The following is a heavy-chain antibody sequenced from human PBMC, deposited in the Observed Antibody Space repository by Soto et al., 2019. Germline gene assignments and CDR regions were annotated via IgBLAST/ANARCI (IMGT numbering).Heavy chain of an antibody. Sequence: GESLKISCKGSGYSFTNYWIAWVRQMPGKGLEWMGIIYPGDSDTRYSPSFQGQVSISADKSISTAYLQWSSLKASDTAMYYCARHPPTYYDIXTGSXGXFDIWGRXTVVTVSS. D-gene: IGHD3-9*01. CDR1: GYSFTNYW. J-gene: IGHJ3*02. CDR2: IYPGDSDT. CDR3: ARHPPTYYDIXTGSXGXFDI. V-gene: IGHV5-51*01.